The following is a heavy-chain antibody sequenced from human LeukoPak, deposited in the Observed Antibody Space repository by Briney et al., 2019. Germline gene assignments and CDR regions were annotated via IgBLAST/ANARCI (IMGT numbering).Heavy chain of an antibody. CDR3: AGENPGIVGANDAFDI. V-gene: IGHV4-38-2*02. D-gene: IGHD1-26*01. Sequence: PSETLSLTCSVSGYSISSGYYWGWIRQPPGKGLEWIGSIYHSGSTYYNPSLKSRVTISVDTPKNQFSLKLSSVTAADTAVYYCAGENPGIVGANDAFDIWGQGTMVTVSS. CDR2: IYHSGST. J-gene: IGHJ3*02. CDR1: GYSISSGYY.